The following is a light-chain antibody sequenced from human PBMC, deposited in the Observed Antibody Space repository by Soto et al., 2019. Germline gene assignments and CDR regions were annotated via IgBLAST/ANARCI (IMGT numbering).Light chain of an antibody. CDR1: SSNIGSNY. CDR3: AAWDDSLSVV. Sequence: QSVLTQPTSASLTPGQRVTISCSGSSSNIGSNYVYWYQQLPGTAPKLLIYRNNQRPSGVPDRFSGSKSGTSASLAISGLRSEDEAEYDCAAWDDSLSVVFGGGTKLTVL. CDR2: RNN. J-gene: IGLJ2*01. V-gene: IGLV1-47*01.